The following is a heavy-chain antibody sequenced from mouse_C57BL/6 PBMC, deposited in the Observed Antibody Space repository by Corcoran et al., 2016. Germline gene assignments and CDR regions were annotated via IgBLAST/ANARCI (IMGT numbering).Heavy chain of an antibody. CDR1: GYTFTDYY. V-gene: IGHV1-26*01. Sequence: EVQLQQSGPELVKPGASVKISCKASGYTFTDYYMNWVKQSHGKSIEWIGDINPNNGGTSYNQKFKGKATLTVDKSSSTAYMELRSLTSEDSAVYYCALQGYWGQGTTLTVSS. J-gene: IGHJ2*01. CDR3: ALQGY. CDR2: INPNNGGT.